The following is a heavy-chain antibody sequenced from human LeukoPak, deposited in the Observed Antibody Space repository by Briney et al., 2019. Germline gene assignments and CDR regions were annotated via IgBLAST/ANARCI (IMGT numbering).Heavy chain of an antibody. CDR3: ATTPPNYYDSSGEDY. CDR1: GFTFSSYG. D-gene: IGHD3-22*01. V-gene: IGHV3-23*01. J-gene: IGHJ4*02. CDR2: ISGSGGST. Sequence: GGSLRLSCAASGFTFSSYGMSWVRQAPGKGLEWVSAISGSGGSTYYADSVKGRFTISRDNAKNSLYLQMNSLRAEDTAVYYCATTPPNYYDSSGEDYWGQGTLVTVSS.